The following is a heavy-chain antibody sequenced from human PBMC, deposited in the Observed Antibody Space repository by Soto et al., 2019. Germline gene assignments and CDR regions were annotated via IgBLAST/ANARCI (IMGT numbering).Heavy chain of an antibody. V-gene: IGHV3-7*03. CDR3: ARQLYQLHNWFAP. CDR1: GFTCSRYW. D-gene: IGHD2-2*01. J-gene: IGHJ5*02. Sequence: GGSLRLSCAGSGFTCSRYWMSWVRQAPGKGLEWVANIKQDGSEKYYVDSVEGRFTISRDNAKNSLYLQMNSLRAEDTAVYYCARQLYQLHNWFAPWGQGTLVTVSS. CDR2: IKQDGSEK.